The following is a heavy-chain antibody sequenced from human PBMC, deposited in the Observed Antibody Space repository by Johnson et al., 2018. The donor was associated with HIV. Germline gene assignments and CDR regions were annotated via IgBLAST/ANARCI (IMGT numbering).Heavy chain of an antibody. J-gene: IGHJ3*01. CDR2: INWNSGST. CDR3: AKDIAMAGTTDRFAAFDV. D-gene: IGHD6-19*01. CDR1: GFTFDDYG. Sequence: VQLVESGGGVVRPGGSLRLSCAASGFTFDDYGMSWVRQGPGKGLEWVSSINWNSGSTSYADSVKGQFSISRDNAKNSLYLQRNSLRAEDTALYYCAKDIAMAGTTDRFAAFDVWGQGTMVTVSS. V-gene: IGHV3-20*04.